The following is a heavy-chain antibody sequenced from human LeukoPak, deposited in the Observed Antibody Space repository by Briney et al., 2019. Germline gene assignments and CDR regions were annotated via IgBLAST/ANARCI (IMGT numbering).Heavy chain of an antibody. CDR2: IYTSGST. CDR3: ARRRWAAAGTLRWFDP. V-gene: IGHV4-4*07. D-gene: IGHD6-13*01. J-gene: IGHJ5*02. Sequence: ASQTLSLTCTVSGGSISSYYWSWIRQPAGKGLEWIGRIYTSGSTNYNPSLKSRVTMSVDTSKNQFSLKLSSVTAADTAVYYCARRRWAAAGTLRWFDPWGQGTLVTVSS. CDR1: GGSISSYY.